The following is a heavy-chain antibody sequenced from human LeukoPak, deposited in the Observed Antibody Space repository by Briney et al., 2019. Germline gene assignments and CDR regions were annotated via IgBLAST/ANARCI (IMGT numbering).Heavy chain of an antibody. V-gene: IGHV4-61*02. J-gene: IGHJ4*02. Sequence: SETLSLTCTVSGASISSGSYYWSWIRQPAGKGLEWIGRVYTSGSTNYNPSLKSRVNISVDKSKNQFSLKLSSMTAADTAVYYCARANSWYAPYYFDYWGQGTLVTVSS. CDR3: ARANSWYAPYYFDY. CDR1: GASISSGSYY. D-gene: IGHD6-13*01. CDR2: VYTSGST.